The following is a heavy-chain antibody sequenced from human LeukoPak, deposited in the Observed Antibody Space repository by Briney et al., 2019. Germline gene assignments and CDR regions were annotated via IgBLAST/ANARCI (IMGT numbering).Heavy chain of an antibody. CDR2: IHYSGST. V-gene: IGHV4-59*01. CDR3: ARGPHCSSTSCYSEYFHH. J-gene: IGHJ1*01. D-gene: IGHD2-2*01. Sequence: SETLSLTCTVSAASISSYYWSWIRQPPGKGLEWIGYIHYSGSTNCNPALKSRVTISLDTSKNQFSLKLTSVTAADTAVYYCARGPHCSSTSCYSEYFHHWGQGTLVTVSS. CDR1: AASISSYY.